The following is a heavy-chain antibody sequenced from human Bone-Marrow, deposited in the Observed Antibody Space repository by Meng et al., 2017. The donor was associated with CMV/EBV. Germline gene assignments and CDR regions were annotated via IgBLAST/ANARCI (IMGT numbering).Heavy chain of an antibody. Sequence: GESLKISCAASGFTFDDYTMHWVRQAPGKGLEWVSLISWDGGSTYYADSVKGRFTISRDNSKNSLYLQMNSLRTEDTALYYCARDRNDFWSGYSSSYYYYGMDVWGQGTTVTVSS. CDR1: GFTFDDYT. CDR3: ARDRNDFWSGYSSSYYYYGMDV. CDR2: ISWDGGST. V-gene: IGHV3-43*01. J-gene: IGHJ6*02. D-gene: IGHD3-3*01.